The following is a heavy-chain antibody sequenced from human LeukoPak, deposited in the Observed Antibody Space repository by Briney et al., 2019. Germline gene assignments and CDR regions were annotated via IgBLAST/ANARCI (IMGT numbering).Heavy chain of an antibody. Sequence: ASVKVSCKASGYTFTSYDITWVRQATGQGLEWMGWMNPNSGNTGYAQRFQGRVTMTRDTSISTAYMELSSLRSEDTAVYYCARGYSNYDAIRTKSFYYMDVWGEGTTVTVSS. CDR1: GYTFTSYD. J-gene: IGHJ6*03. V-gene: IGHV1-8*01. D-gene: IGHD4-11*01. CDR2: MNPNSGNT. CDR3: ARGYSNYDAIRTKSFYYMDV.